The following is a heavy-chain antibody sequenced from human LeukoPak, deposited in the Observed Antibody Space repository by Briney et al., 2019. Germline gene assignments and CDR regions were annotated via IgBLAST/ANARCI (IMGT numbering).Heavy chain of an antibody. J-gene: IGHJ4*02. D-gene: IGHD3-10*01. V-gene: IGHV4-59*01. Sequence: SETLSLTCTVPGGSISSYYWSWIRQPPGKGLEWIGYVYYSRSTDYNPSLKSRITISIDTSKNQFSLKLSSVTAADTAVYYCARVPSYYFDYWGQGTLVTVSS. CDR3: ARVPSYYFDY. CDR2: VYYSRST. CDR1: GGSISSYY.